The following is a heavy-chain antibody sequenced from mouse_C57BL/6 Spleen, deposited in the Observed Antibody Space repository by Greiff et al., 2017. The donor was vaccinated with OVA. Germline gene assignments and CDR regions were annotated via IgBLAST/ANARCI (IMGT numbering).Heavy chain of an antibody. CDR1: GYAFSSYW. V-gene: IGHV1-80*01. CDR3: ARGHYDYDGGFAY. Sequence: VQLQESGAELVKPGASVKISCKASGYAFSSYWMNWVKQRPGKGLEWIGQIYPGDGDTNYNGKFKGKATLTADKSSSTAYMQLSSLTSEDSAVYFCARGHYDYDGGFAYWGQGTLVTVSA. D-gene: IGHD2-4*01. J-gene: IGHJ3*01. CDR2: IYPGDGDT.